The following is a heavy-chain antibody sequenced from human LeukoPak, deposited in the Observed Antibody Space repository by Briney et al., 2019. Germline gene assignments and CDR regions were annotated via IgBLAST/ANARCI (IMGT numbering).Heavy chain of an antibody. J-gene: IGHJ4*02. D-gene: IGHD6-19*01. CDR1: GFTFSTFW. Sequence: GGSLRLSCAASGFTFSTFWMSWVRQAPGKGLEWVANIKQDGSENYYVDSVKGRFTISRDNAKNSLFLQMNSLRAGDTAVYYCAREGMISVAGNPLDYWGQGTLVTVSS. V-gene: IGHV3-7*01. CDR2: IKQDGSEN. CDR3: AREGMISVAGNPLDY.